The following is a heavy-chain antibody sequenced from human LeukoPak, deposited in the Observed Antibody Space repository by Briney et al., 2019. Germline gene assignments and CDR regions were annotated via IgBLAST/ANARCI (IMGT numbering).Heavy chain of an antibody. CDR1: GFTVSSNY. CDR3: ARDLEYYGSSGYYGYYFDY. CDR2: IYSGGST. D-gene: IGHD3-22*01. Sequence: GGSLRLSCAASGFTVSSNYMSWVRQAPGKGLEWVSVIYSGGSTYYADSVKGRFTNSRDNSKNTLYLQMNSLRAEDTAVYYCARDLEYYGSSGYYGYYFDYWGQGTLVTVSS. J-gene: IGHJ4*02. V-gene: IGHV3-66*01.